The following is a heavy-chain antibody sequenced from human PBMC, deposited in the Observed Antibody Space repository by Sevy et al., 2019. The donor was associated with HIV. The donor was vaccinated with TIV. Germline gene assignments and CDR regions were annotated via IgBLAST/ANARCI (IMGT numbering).Heavy chain of an antibody. CDR1: GYTLTELS. Sequence: ASVKVSCKVSGYTLTELSMHWVRQAPGKGLEWMGGFDPEDGETIYAQKFQGRVTMTEDTSTDTAYMELSSLRSEETAVYYWATDLRRYCSGGSCYWFDPWGQGTLVTVSS. CDR2: FDPEDGET. V-gene: IGHV1-24*01. CDR3: ATDLRRYCSGGSCYWFDP. J-gene: IGHJ5*02. D-gene: IGHD2-15*01.